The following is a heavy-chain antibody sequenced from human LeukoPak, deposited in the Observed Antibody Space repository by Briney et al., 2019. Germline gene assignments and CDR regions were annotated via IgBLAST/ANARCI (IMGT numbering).Heavy chain of an antibody. CDR2: INTNTRNP. J-gene: IGHJ4*02. CDR3: ARFYEYYYGSGSYGADY. D-gene: IGHD3-10*01. V-gene: IGHV7-4-1*02. Sequence: GASVKVSCKASGYTFTSYAMNWVRQAPGQGLEWMGWINTNTRNPTYAQGFTGRFVFSLDTSVSTAYLQISSLKAEDTAVYYCARFYEYYYGSGSYGADYWGQGTLVTVSS. CDR1: GYTFTSYA.